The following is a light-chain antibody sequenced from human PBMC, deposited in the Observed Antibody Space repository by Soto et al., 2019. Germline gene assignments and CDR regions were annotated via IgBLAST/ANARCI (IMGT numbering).Light chain of an antibody. CDR2: EVT. Sequence: QSVLAQPPSASGSPGQSVTISCTGTSGDIGGYDYVSWYQQHPGKAPKLMIYEVTKRPLGVPDRFSGSKSGNTASLTVSGLQAEDEADYYCSSYAGSDNPYVCXTGTKLTGL. CDR3: SSYAGSDNPYV. V-gene: IGLV2-8*01. J-gene: IGLJ1*01. CDR1: SGDIGGYDY.